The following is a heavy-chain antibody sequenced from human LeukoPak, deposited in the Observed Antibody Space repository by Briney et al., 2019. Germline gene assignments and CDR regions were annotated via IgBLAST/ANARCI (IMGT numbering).Heavy chain of an antibody. CDR3: AKDQAQYYYYMDV. CDR2: IRYDGSDK. V-gene: IGHV3-30*02. J-gene: IGHJ6*03. CDR1: GFTFSNYG. Sequence: GGSLRLSCAASGFTFSNYGMHWVRQAPGKWLEWVAFIRYDGSDKYYADSVKGRFTISRDNSKNTLYLQMNSLRAEDTAVYYCAKDQAQYYYYMDVWGKGTTVTVPS.